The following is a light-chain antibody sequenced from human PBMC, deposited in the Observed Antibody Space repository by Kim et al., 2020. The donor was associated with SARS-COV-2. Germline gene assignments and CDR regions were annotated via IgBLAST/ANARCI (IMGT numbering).Light chain of an antibody. CDR1: QSLGYNDENTY. CDR2: KVS. V-gene: IGKV2-30*01. Sequence: PASISCRSSQSLGYNDENTYLIWFQQRPGQSPRRLIYKVSNRDSGVPDRFSGSGSGTDFTLKISRVEAEDVGVYYCMQGTHWPLTFGGGTKVDIK. J-gene: IGKJ4*01. CDR3: MQGTHWPLT.